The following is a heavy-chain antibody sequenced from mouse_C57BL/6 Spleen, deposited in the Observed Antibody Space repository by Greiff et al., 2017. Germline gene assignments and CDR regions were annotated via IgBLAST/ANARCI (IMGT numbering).Heavy chain of an antibody. CDR1: GYTFTSSW. J-gene: IGHJ1*03. CDR2: IDPSDSET. V-gene: IGHV1-52*01. Sequence: QVQLQQPGAELVRPGSSVKLSCKASGYTFTSSWMHWVKQRPIQGLEWIGNIDPSDSETHYNQKFKDKATLTVDQSSSTAYMQLSSLTSEDSAVYYCAREREGNWYFDVWGTGTTVTVAS. CDR3: AREREGNWYFDV.